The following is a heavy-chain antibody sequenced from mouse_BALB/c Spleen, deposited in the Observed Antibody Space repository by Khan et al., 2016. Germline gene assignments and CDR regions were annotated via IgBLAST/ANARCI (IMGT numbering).Heavy chain of an antibody. CDR3: ASYDGYSSAVFAY. J-gene: IGHJ3*01. CDR2: INYSGIT. Sequence: VQLKESGPGLVKPSQSLSLTCTVTGYSITSDYAWNWIRQFPGNKLEWMCYINYSGITTYTPSLKSRISVTRDTSKNQFFLQLHSVTAEDTATYYCASYDGYSSAVFAYWGQGTLVTVSA. D-gene: IGHD2-3*01. V-gene: IGHV3-2*02. CDR1: GYSITSDYA.